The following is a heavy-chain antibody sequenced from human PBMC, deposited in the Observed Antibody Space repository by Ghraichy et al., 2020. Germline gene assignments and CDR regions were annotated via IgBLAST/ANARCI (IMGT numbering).Heavy chain of an antibody. D-gene: IGHD2-8*02. CDR3: ARDGGVEADSIVPNHAFDI. Sequence: GSLRLSCSPSGFTFSSYEMNWVRQAPGKGLEWVSYISSSDNTIHYADSVKGRFTVSRDNRKNSLYLQMNSLRAEDTAIYYCARDGGVEADSIVPNHAFDIWGQGTMVTVSS. CDR1: GFTFSSYE. V-gene: IGHV3-48*03. CDR2: ISSSDNTI. J-gene: IGHJ3*02.